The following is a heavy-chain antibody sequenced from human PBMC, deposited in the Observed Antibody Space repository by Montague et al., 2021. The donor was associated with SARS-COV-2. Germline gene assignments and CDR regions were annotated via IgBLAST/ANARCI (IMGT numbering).Heavy chain of an antibody. V-gene: IGHV4-39*01. D-gene: IGHD1-1*01. Sequence: SETLSLTCTVSGDSISSTDHYWVWMRPPPGMELEWIASIFYSGSTYSTLSLQSQVTISVDTSKNLFSLQLNSVTPADTSVYSCARHLRVGNRWNGFEADYWGQGALVSVSS. CDR1: GDSISSTDHY. CDR2: IFYSGST. J-gene: IGHJ4*02. CDR3: ARHLRVGNRWNGFEADY.